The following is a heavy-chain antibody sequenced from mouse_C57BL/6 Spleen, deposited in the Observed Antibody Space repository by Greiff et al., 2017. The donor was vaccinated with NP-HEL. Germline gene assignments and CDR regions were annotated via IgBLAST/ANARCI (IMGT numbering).Heavy chain of an antibody. CDR2: IRNKANGYTT. V-gene: IGHV7-3*01. Sequence: EVMLVESGGGLVQPGGSLSLSCAASGFTFTDYYMSWVRQPPGKALEWLGFIRNKANGYTTEYSASVKGRFTISRDNSQSILYLQMNALRAEDSATYYCARPSYYYGSPGAMDYWGQGTSVTVSS. CDR1: GFTFTDYY. D-gene: IGHD1-1*01. J-gene: IGHJ4*01. CDR3: ARPSYYYGSPGAMDY.